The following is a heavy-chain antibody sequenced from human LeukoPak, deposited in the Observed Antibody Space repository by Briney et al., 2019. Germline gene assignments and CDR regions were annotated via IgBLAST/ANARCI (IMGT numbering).Heavy chain of an antibody. D-gene: IGHD3-3*01. Sequence: PGGSLRLSCEGSAFIFSGHWMNWVRQTPGKGLEWVASIKEDGSERRYVDSVKGRFTISRDNTKNSLYLQMNSLRVEDTAVFYCARDQYDTWSRRGNFDSWGQGTLVIVSS. CDR2: IKEDGSER. CDR1: AFIFSGHW. CDR3: ARDQYDTWSRRGNFDS. J-gene: IGHJ4*02. V-gene: IGHV3-7*01.